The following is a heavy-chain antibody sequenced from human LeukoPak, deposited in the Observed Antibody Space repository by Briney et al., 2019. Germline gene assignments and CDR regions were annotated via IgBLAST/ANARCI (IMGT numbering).Heavy chain of an antibody. CDR3: TRFVAYGGKRDVFDV. V-gene: IGHV1-2*02. D-gene: IGHD4-23*01. J-gene: IGHJ3*01. CDR1: GYTFTAYY. CDR2: INPHSGGA. Sequence: GASVKVSCKASGYTFTAYYINWVRQAPGQGLEWMGWINPHSGGAVYAQGFEGRVTMTRDTSISTAYMELNNLRSDDTAFYYCTRFVAYGGKRDVFDVWGQGTMVTVSS.